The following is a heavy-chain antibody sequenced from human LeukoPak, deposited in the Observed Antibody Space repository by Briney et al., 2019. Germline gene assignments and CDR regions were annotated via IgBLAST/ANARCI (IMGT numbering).Heavy chain of an antibody. CDR2: IYYSGNT. CDR3: ARGTVTTLFDY. Sequence: SETLSLTCTVSGGSISSYYWSWIRQPPGKGLEWIGYIYYSGNTNYNPSLKSRVTISVDTSKNQFSLKLRSVTAADTAVYYCARGTVTTLFDYWGQGTLVTVSS. J-gene: IGHJ4*02. D-gene: IGHD4-17*01. CDR1: GGSISSYY. V-gene: IGHV4-59*12.